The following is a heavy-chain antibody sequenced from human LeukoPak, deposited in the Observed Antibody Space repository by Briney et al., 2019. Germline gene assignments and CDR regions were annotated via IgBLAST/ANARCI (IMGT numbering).Heavy chain of an antibody. CDR3: AKKYSTISAMDV. CDR2: ITGSNDTI. Sequence: PGGSLRLSCAASGFTLRSYSLNWVRQAPGKGLEWISYITGSNDTIHYAGSVKGRFTISRDNAKNSLFLQMNSLRAEDTAVYYCAKKYSTISAMDVWGQGTTVTVSS. J-gene: IGHJ6*02. V-gene: IGHV3-48*01. CDR1: GFTLRSYS. D-gene: IGHD5-18*01.